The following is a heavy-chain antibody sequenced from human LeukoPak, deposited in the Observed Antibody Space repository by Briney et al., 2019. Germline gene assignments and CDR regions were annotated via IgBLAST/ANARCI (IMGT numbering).Heavy chain of an antibody. D-gene: IGHD5-24*01. J-gene: IGHJ4*02. CDR2: IYYSGST. CDR1: GGSISSSSYY. V-gene: IGHV4-39*01. Sequence: PSETLSLTCTVSGGSISSSSYYWGWIRQPPGKGLERIGSIYYSGSTYYNPSLKSRVTISVDTSKNQFSLKLSSVTAADTAVYYCARHGGRDGYNYMSWGQGTLVTVSS. CDR3: ARHGGRDGYNYMS.